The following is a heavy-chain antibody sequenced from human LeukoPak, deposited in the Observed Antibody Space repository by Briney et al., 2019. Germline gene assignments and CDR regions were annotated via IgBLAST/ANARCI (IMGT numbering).Heavy chain of an antibody. J-gene: IGHJ5*02. Sequence: SETLSLTCTVSGGSISSGGYYWSWIRQHPGKGLEWIGYIYYSGSTYYNPSLKSRVTISVDTSKNQFSLKLSSVTAADTAVYYCARGGSSSWVESWFDPWGQGTLVTVSS. CDR2: IYYSGST. D-gene: IGHD6-13*01. CDR1: GGSISSGGYY. CDR3: ARGGSSSWVESWFDP. V-gene: IGHV4-31*03.